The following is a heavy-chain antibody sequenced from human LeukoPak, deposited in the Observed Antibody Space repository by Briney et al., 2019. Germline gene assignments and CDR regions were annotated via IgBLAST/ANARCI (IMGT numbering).Heavy chain of an antibody. D-gene: IGHD2-8*01. V-gene: IGHV4-39*01. J-gene: IGHJ4*02. Sequence: PSETLSLTCTVSRGSISSSAYYWGWIRQPPGKGLEWIGSLYYRGSTDNTSLKRRVTISVDTSKNQFTLKLHSVTAADTAVYYCASQYCTNGVCYLDYWGQGTLVTVSS. CDR2: LYYRGST. CDR1: RGSISSSAYY. CDR3: ASQYCTNGVCYLDY.